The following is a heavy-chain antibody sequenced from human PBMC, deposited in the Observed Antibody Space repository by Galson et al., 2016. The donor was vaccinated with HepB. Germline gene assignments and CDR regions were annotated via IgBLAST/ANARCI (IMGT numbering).Heavy chain of an antibody. CDR2: IYPGDFDT. CDR3: ARSWTGSYDFWGAIYNYSAMDV. Sequence: QSGAEVKKPGESLKISCKGSGYSFDSYWIGWVRQMPGKGLEWMGIIYPGDFDTRYSPSFQGQVTISVDQSISTAYLQWSSLTASDTAMYYGARSWTGSYDFWGAIYNYSAMDVWGQGTTVIVS. CDR1: GYSFDSYW. V-gene: IGHV5-51*01. J-gene: IGHJ6*02. D-gene: IGHD3-3*01.